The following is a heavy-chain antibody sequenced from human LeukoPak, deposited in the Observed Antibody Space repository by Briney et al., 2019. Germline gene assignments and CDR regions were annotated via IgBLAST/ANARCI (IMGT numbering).Heavy chain of an antibody. CDR3: ARDVGSVLGYCTNGVCYPRDNWFDP. J-gene: IGHJ5*02. D-gene: IGHD2-8*01. CDR2: IYHSGST. CDR1: GGSINSNNW. V-gene: IGHV4-4*02. Sequence: PSETPSLTCAVSGGSINSNNWWSWVRQPPGKGLEWIGEIYHSGSTNYNPSLKSRVTISVDKSKNQFSLKLSSVTAADTAVYYCARDVGSVLGYCTNGVCYPRDNWFDPWGQGTLVTVSS.